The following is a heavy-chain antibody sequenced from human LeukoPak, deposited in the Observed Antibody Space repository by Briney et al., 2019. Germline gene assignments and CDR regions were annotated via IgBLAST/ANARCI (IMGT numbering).Heavy chain of an antibody. CDR3: AKDIAPGIAVAAADY. Sequence: PGGSLRLSCAASGFTFDDYAMHWVRQAPGKGLEWVSLISGDGGSTYYADSVKGRFTISRDNSKNSLYLQMNSLRTEDTALYYCAKDIAPGIAVAAADYWGQGTLVTVSS. J-gene: IGHJ4*02. CDR1: GFTFDDYA. D-gene: IGHD6-19*01. V-gene: IGHV3-43*02. CDR2: ISGDGGST.